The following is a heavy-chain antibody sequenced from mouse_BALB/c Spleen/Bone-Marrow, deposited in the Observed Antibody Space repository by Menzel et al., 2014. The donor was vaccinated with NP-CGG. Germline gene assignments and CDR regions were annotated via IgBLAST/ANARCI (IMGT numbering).Heavy chain of an antibody. J-gene: IGHJ2*01. CDR1: GYTFTSYW. D-gene: IGHD2-1*01. CDR2: IDPSTGYT. CDR3: ARSYGNYVDY. V-gene: IGHV1-7*01. Sequence: VQLVESGAELAKPGAPARMSCKTSGYTFTSYWMHWVKQRPGQGLEWFGYIDPSTGYTEFNQKFKDRATLTADKSSSTAYMQLSSLTSEDSAVYYCARSYGNYVDYWGQGTTLTVSS.